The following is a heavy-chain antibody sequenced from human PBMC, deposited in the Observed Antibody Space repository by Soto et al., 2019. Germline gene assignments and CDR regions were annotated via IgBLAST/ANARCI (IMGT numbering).Heavy chain of an antibody. CDR1: GFTFSSYW. Sequence: GGSLRLSCAASGFTFSSYWMHWVRQAPGKGLVWVSRINSDGRRTSYADSVKGRFTISRDNAKNTLYLQMNSLRAEDTAVYYCARVLRCSSTSCSYGMDVWGQGTTVTVSS. CDR3: ARVLRCSSTSCSYGMDV. D-gene: IGHD2-2*01. CDR2: INSDGRRT. V-gene: IGHV3-74*01. J-gene: IGHJ6*02.